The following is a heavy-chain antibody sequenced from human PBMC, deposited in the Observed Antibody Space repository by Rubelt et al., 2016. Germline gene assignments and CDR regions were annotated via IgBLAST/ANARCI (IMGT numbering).Heavy chain of an antibody. CDR1: GGSISSGGYY. Sequence: QVQLQESGPGLVKPSQTLSLTCTVSGGSISSGGYYWSWIRQHPGKGLEWIGYIYYSGSTYYNPSLKSRVTISVDTSKNQFSLKLSSVTAADTAVYYCARVVAPPVRAYYFDYWGQGTLVTVSS. CDR3: ARVVAPPVRAYYFDY. D-gene: IGHD3-10*01. J-gene: IGHJ4*02. V-gene: IGHV4-31*03. CDR2: IYYSGST.